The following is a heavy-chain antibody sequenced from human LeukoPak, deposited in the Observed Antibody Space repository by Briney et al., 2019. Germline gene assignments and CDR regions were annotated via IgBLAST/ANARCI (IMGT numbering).Heavy chain of an antibody. CDR1: GGSMSSSSYY. J-gene: IGHJ4*02. Sequence: SETLSLTCTVSGGSMSSSSYYWGWIRQPPGKGLEWIGSIYYSGSTYYNPSLKSRVTISVDTSKNQFSLKLSSVTAADTAVYYCAGSRNYYDSSGGDYWGQGTLVTVSS. D-gene: IGHD3-22*01. V-gene: IGHV4-39*01. CDR3: AGSRNYYDSSGGDY. CDR2: IYYSGST.